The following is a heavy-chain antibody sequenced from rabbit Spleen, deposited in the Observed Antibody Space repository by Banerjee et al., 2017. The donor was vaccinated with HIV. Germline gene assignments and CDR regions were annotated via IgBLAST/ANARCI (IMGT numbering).Heavy chain of an antibody. CDR3: ARDTGSSFSSYGMDL. V-gene: IGHV1S45*01. CDR2: INTATGKA. CDR1: GFSFSDRDV. Sequence: QEQLEESGGGLVKPEGSLTLTCKASGFSFSDRDVMCWVRQAPGKGLEWIACINTATGKAVYASWAKGRFTCSKTSSTTVTLQMTSLTVADTATYFCARDTGSSFSSYGMDLWGPGT. J-gene: IGHJ6*01. D-gene: IGHD8-1*01.